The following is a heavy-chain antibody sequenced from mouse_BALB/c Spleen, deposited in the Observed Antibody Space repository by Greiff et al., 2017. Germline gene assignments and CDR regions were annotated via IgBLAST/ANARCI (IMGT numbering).Heavy chain of an antibody. V-gene: IGHV1-14*01. CDR3: SRGVEYGNYIYAMDY. CDR1: GYTFTSYV. J-gene: IGHJ4*01. D-gene: IGHD2-10*02. Sequence: VQLQQSGPELVKPGASVKMSCKASGYTFTSYVMHWVKQKPGQGLEWIGYINPYNDGTKYNEKFKGKATLTSDKSSSTAYMELSSLTSEDSAVYYCSRGVEYGNYIYAMDYWGQGTSVTVSS. CDR2: INPYNDGT.